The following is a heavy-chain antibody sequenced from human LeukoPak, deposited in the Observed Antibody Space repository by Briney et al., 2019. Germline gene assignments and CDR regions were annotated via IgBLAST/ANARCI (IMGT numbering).Heavy chain of an antibody. V-gene: IGHV4-39*07. D-gene: IGHD3-22*01. CDR2: IYYSGST. CDR3: ARVRYDSSIDY. Sequence: PSETLSLTCTVSGGSISSSSYYCGWIRQPPGKGLEWIGSIYYSGSTYYNPSLKSRVTISVDTSKNQFSLKLSSVTAADTAVYYCARVRYDSSIDYWGQGTLVTVSS. J-gene: IGHJ4*02. CDR1: GGSISSSSYY.